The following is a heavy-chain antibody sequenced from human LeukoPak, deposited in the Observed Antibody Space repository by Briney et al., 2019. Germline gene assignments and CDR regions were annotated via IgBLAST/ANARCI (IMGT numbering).Heavy chain of an antibody. CDR3: ARDRGVGYCTNGVCPDAFDI. J-gene: IGHJ3*02. Sequence: ASVKVSCKASGGTFSSYAISWVRQAPGQGLEWMGGIIPIFGTANYAQKFQGRVTITTDESTSTAYMELSSLRSEDTAVYYCARDRGVGYCTNGVCPDAFDIWGQGTMVTVSP. D-gene: IGHD2-8*01. CDR2: IIPIFGTA. CDR1: GGTFSSYA. V-gene: IGHV1-69*05.